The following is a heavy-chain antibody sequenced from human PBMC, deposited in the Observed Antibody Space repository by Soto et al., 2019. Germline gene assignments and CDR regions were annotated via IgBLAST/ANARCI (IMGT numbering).Heavy chain of an antibody. D-gene: IGHD1-26*01. Sequence: EVQVVESGGGLVQPGGSLRLSCSFTFSMYSMNWVRQAPGKGLEWVASISSGGSYIKYADSVKGRFTISRDNPKNSVSLQMNSLRVADTAVYFCTRDQSGSYDSCFDPWGQGTLVTVSS. V-gene: IGHV3-21*04. CDR3: TRDQSGSYDSCFDP. CDR1: FTFSMYS. CDR2: ISSGGSYI. J-gene: IGHJ5*02.